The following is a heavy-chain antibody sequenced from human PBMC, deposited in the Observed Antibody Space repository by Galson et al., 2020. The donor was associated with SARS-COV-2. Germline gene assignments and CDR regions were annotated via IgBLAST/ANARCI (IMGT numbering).Heavy chain of an antibody. CDR2: INHSGST. Sequence: SETLSLTCAVYGGSFSGYYWSWIRQPPGKGLEWIGEINHSGSTNYNPSLKSRVTISVDTSKNQFSLKLSSVTAADTAVYYCARGRYSSSWYGEKAWGYGGQGTLVPVSS. CDR1: GGSFSGYY. D-gene: IGHD6-13*01. J-gene: IGHJ4*02. CDR3: ARGRYSSSWYGEKAWGY. V-gene: IGHV4-34*01.